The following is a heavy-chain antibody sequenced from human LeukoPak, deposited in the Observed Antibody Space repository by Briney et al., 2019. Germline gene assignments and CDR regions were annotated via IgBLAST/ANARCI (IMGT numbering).Heavy chain of an antibody. V-gene: IGHV3-23*01. D-gene: IGHD3-16*01. CDR3: AKGVDASGIYYYFYMDV. J-gene: IGHJ6*03. Sequence: GGSLRLSCAASGFTFSNFAMTWVRQAPGKGLEWVSSISGSGGSRYYVDSVKGRFTISRDKSKNTLYLQMNNLRAEDTAVYYWAKGVDASGIYYYFYMDVWGKGTTVSVSS. CDR1: GFTFSNFA. CDR2: ISGSGGSR.